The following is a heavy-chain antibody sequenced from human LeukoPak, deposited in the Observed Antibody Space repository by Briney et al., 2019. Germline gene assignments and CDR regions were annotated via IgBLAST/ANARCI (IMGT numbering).Heavy chain of an antibody. Sequence: SETLSLTCTVSYYSISSGYYFGWIRQAPGKGLEWIGSIYHSGSTYYNPSLKSRVTISVDTSKNQFSLKLSSVTAADTAVYYCARDSIMGYSSRRFDPWGQGTLVTVSS. J-gene: IGHJ5*02. CDR3: ARDSIMGYSSRRFDP. CDR1: YYSISSGYY. V-gene: IGHV4-38-2*02. CDR2: IYHSGST. D-gene: IGHD6-13*01.